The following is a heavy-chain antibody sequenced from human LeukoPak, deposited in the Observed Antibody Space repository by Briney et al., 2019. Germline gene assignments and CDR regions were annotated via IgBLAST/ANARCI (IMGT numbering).Heavy chain of an antibody. CDR2: IRTSGDT. V-gene: IGHV4-4*07. CDR3: ARGKVVAGTPGQNSWDY. D-gene: IGHD6-19*01. J-gene: IGHJ4*02. Sequence: SETLSLTCTVSGGSISSYYWNWIRQPAGKGLEWIGRIRTSGDTSYNPSLKSRVTVSVDTSRNQFSLKLSAVTAADTAVYYCARGKVVAGTPGQNSWDYWGQGTLVTVSS. CDR1: GGSISSYY.